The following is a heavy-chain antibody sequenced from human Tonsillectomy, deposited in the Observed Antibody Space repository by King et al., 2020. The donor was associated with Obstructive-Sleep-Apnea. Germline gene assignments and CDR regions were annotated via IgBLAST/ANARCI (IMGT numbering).Heavy chain of an antibody. D-gene: IGHD6-19*01. J-gene: IGHJ4*02. Sequence: LQLQESGPGLVKPSETLSLTCTVSGGSISSYYWSWIRQPPGKGLEWIGYIYYSGSTNYNPSLKSRVTISVDTSKNQFSLKLSSVTAADTAVYYCARAPGYSSGWYEYYFDYWGQGTLVTVSS. CDR3: ARAPGYSSGWYEYYFDY. V-gene: IGHV4-59*01. CDR2: IYYSGST. CDR1: GGSISSYY.